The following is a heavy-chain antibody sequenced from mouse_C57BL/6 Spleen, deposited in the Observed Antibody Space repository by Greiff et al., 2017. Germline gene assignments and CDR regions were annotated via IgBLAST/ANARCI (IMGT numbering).Heavy chain of an antibody. V-gene: IGHV7-1*01. CDR1: GFTFSDFY. CDR2: SRNKANDYTT. D-gene: IGHD2-3*01. J-gene: IGHJ3*01. Sequence: EVMLVESGGGLVQSGRSLRLSCATSGFTFSDFYMEWVRQAPGKGLEWIAASRNKANDYTTEYSASVKGRFIVSRDTSQSILYLQMNALRAEDTAIYDCARDAGGYYPFAYWGQGTLVTVSA. CDR3: ARDAGGYYPFAY.